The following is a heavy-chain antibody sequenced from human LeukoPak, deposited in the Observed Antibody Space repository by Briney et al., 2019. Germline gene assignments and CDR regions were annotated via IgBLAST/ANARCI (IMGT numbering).Heavy chain of an antibody. J-gene: IGHJ5*02. V-gene: IGHV3-7*01. CDR1: GITFSRYW. CDR3: ARDSVAGTRGWFDP. CDR2: IKQEGSEK. D-gene: IGHD6-19*01. Sequence: PGGSLRLSCAAAGITFSRYWMSWVRQAPGKGLEWVANIKQEGSEKYYVDSVKGRFTISRDNAKNSLYLQMNSLRAEDTAVYYCARDSVAGTRGWFDPWGQGTLVTVSS.